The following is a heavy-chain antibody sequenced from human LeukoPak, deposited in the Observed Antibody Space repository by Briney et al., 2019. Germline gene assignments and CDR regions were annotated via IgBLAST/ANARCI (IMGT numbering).Heavy chain of an antibody. D-gene: IGHD3-10*01. CDR1: GGTFSSYA. CDR2: IIPIFGTA. Sequence: GSSVKVSCKASGGTFSSYAISWVRQAPGQGLEWMGGIIPIFGTANYAQKFQGRVTITTDESTSTAYMELSSLRSEDTAVYYCVILKYGSGSYIDYWGQGTLVTVSS. CDR3: VILKYGSGSYIDY. J-gene: IGHJ4*02. V-gene: IGHV1-69*05.